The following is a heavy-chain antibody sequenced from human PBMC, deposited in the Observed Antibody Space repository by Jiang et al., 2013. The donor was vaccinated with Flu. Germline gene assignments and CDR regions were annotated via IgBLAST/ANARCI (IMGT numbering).Heavy chain of an antibody. J-gene: IGHJ4*02. CDR3: ARKSGMGPYYDFWGED. Sequence: PGLVKPSQTLSLTCTVSGGSISSGSYYWSWIRQPAGKGLEWIGRIYTSGSTNYNPSLKSRVTISVDTSKNQFSLKLSSVTAADTAVYYCARKSGMGPYYDFWGEDWGQGTLVTVSS. CDR1: GGSISSGSYY. CDR2: IYTSGST. V-gene: IGHV4-61*02. D-gene: IGHD3-3*01.